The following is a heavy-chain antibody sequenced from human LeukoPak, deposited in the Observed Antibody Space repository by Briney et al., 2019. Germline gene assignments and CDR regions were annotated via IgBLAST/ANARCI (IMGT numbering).Heavy chain of an antibody. Sequence: GGSLRLSCSASGFTFSSYAMHWVRQAPGKGLEYVSAISSNGGSTYYADSVKGRFTISRDNSKNTLYLQMNSLGAEDTAVYYCATGTYYDFWSGYFPPPYYGMDVWGQGTTVTVSS. J-gene: IGHJ6*02. CDR2: ISSNGGST. CDR3: ATGTYYDFWSGYFPPPYYGMDV. D-gene: IGHD3-3*01. CDR1: GFTFSSYA. V-gene: IGHV3-64*04.